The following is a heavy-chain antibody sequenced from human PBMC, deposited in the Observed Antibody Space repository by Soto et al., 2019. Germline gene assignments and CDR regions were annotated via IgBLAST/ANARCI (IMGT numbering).Heavy chain of an antibody. D-gene: IGHD6-19*01. J-gene: IGHJ3*02. Sequence: PGGSLRLSCAASGFTFSNAWMNWVRQAPGKGLEWVGRIKSKTDGGTTDYAAPVKGRFTISRDDSKNTLYLQMNSLKTEDTAVYYCTTDMVSYSSGSRMAFDIWGQGTMVTVSS. CDR1: GFTFSNAW. V-gene: IGHV3-15*07. CDR3: TTDMVSYSSGSRMAFDI. CDR2: IKSKTDGGTT.